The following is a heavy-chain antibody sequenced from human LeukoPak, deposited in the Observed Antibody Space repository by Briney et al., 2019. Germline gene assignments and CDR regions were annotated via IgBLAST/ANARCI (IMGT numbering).Heavy chain of an antibody. Sequence: PGGSLRLSCAGCGFNFISYAMNWVRQSPGKGLELVSGISVDGGRTYYADSVKGRFTISRDNSKNTLYLQMNSLSAEDTAMYYCVKDSLSGWAFDYWGQGTLVTVSS. D-gene: IGHD6-19*01. V-gene: IGHV3-23*01. CDR1: GFNFISYA. CDR3: VKDSLSGWAFDY. CDR2: ISVDGGRT. J-gene: IGHJ4*02.